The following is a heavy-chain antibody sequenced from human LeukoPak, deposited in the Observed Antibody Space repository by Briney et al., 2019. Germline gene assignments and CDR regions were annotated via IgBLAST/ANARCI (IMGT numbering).Heavy chain of an antibody. CDR2: MNPNSGNT. J-gene: IGHJ6*02. V-gene: IGHV1-8*01. CDR3: ASGITIFEPHYGMDV. CDR1: GYTFTSYD. D-gene: IGHD3-3*01. Sequence: ASVKVSCKASGYTFTSYDINWVRQATGQGLEWMGWMNPNSGNTGCAQKFQGRVTMTRNTSISTAYMELSSLRSEDTAVYYCASGITIFEPHYGMDVWGQGTTVTVSS.